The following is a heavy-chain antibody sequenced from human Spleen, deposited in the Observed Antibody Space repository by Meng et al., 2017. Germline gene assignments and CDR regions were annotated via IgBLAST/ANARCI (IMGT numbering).Heavy chain of an antibody. D-gene: IGHD3-3*01. J-gene: IGHJ5*02. CDR1: GYAFTSDA. Sequence: QVQLVQSGSEFKKPGASVRVSCKASGYAFTSDAMNWLRQAPGQGLEWMGWMNPNSGNTGYAQKFQGRITMTRDTSISTAYMELNSLRSEDTAVYYCARGRRDFWNSNEGVYFDPWGQGTLVTVSS. V-gene: IGHV1-8*02. CDR2: MNPNSGNT. CDR3: ARGRRDFWNSNEGVYFDP.